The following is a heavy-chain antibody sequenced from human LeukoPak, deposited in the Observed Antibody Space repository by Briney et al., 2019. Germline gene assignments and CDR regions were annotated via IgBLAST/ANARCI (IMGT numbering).Heavy chain of an antibody. Sequence: SETLSLTCAVYGGSFSGYYWGWIRQPPEKGLEWIGEINHSGSTNYNPSLKSRVTISVDTSKSQFSLKLSSLTAADTAVYYCASLLNVAGYSGYDSDYWGQGTLVTVSS. CDR2: INHSGST. V-gene: IGHV4-34*01. J-gene: IGHJ4*02. D-gene: IGHD5-12*01. CDR1: GGSFSGYY. CDR3: ASLLNVAGYSGYDSDY.